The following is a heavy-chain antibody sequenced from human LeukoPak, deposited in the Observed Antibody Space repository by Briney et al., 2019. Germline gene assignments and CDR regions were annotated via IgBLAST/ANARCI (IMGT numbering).Heavy chain of an antibody. Sequence: ASVKVSCKASGYTFTSYFMQWVRQAPGQGLEWMGIINPSGGGTSYAQKFQGRVTMIRDTSTSTVYMELSSLRSDDTAVYYCARDVFAIGYSGSYLGGDFDYWGQGTLVTVSS. D-gene: IGHD1-26*01. CDR2: INPSGGGT. CDR1: GYTFTSYF. V-gene: IGHV1-46*01. CDR3: ARDVFAIGYSGSYLGGDFDY. J-gene: IGHJ4*02.